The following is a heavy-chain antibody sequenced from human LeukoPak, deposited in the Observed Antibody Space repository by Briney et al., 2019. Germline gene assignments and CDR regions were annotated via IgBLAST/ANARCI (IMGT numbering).Heavy chain of an antibody. CDR1: GGSISSYY. J-gene: IGHJ4*02. CDR3: ARGVDYYGV. V-gene: IGHV4-59*12. D-gene: IGHD3-10*01. Sequence: VKPSETLSLTCTVSGGSISSYYCSWIRQPPGKGLEWIGYIYYSGSTNYNPSLKSRVTISVDTSKKQFSLKLSSVTAADTAVYYCARGVDYYGVWGQGTLVTVSS. CDR2: IYYSGST.